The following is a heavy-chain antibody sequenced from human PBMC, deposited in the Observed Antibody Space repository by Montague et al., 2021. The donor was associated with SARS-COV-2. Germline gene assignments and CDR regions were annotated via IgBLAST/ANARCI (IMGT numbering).Heavy chain of an antibody. CDR1: GLTFTDYT. V-gene: IGHV3-20*04. CDR2: INWNGGDT. Sequence: SLRLSCAASGLTFTDYTMNWVRQVPGKGLEWVSGINWNGGDTGYADSVKGRFTISRDNAKNSLYLQMNSLRDEDTAFYYCARVKVGATIDYWGQGTLVTVSS. CDR3: ARVKVGATIDY. J-gene: IGHJ4*02. D-gene: IGHD1-26*01.